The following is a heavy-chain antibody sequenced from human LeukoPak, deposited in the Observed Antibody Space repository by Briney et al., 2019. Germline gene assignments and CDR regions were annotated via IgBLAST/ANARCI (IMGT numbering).Heavy chain of an antibody. Sequence: ASVKVSCKPSGYTFTSYDINWVRQATAQGLEWMGWMNPNSGSTGYAQKFQGRATITRNTSISTAYMELSGLRSEDTAVYYCARGRSTGYPYYFEYWGQGTLVTVSS. D-gene: IGHD5-12*01. CDR3: ARGRSTGYPYYFEY. V-gene: IGHV1-8*03. CDR1: GYTFTSYD. J-gene: IGHJ4*02. CDR2: MNPNSGST.